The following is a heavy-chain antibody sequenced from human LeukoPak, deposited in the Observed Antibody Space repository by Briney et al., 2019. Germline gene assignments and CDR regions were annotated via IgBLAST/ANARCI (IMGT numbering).Heavy chain of an antibody. D-gene: IGHD2-15*01. CDR2: IYHSGST. Sequence: PSETLSLTCSVSGYSISSGYYWGWIRQPPGKGLEWIGSIYHSGSTYYKPSLKSRVTISVDTSKNQFSLKLNSVTAADTAVYYCARVSVVAAFYWYFDLWGRGTLVTVSS. J-gene: IGHJ2*01. CDR1: GYSISSGYY. CDR3: ARVSVVAAFYWYFDL. V-gene: IGHV4-38-2*02.